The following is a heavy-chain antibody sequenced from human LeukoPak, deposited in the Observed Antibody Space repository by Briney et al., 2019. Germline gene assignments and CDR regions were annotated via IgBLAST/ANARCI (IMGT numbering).Heavy chain of an antibody. CDR3: ARGSHGPLYFYYGMDV. Sequence: SETLSLTCAVYGGSFSGYYWSWIRQPPGKGLEWIGEINHSGSTNYNPSLKSRVTISVDTSKNQFSLKLSSVTAADTAVYYCARGSHGPLYFYYGMDVWGQGTMVTVSS. D-gene: IGHD3-10*01. CDR2: INHSGST. CDR1: GGSFSGYY. J-gene: IGHJ6*02. V-gene: IGHV4-34*01.